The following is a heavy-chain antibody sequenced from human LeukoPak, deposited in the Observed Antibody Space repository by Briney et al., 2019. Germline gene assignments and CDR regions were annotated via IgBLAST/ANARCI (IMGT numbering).Heavy chain of an antibody. CDR2: IYSGGST. Sequence: GGSLRLSCVASGFTVSDNYMTWVRQAPGKGLEWVSIIYSGGSTYYADSVKGRFTLSRDNSKNTLYLQMNSLRAEDTAVYYCARDIAAAGTFYYYYMDVWGKGTTVTVSS. V-gene: IGHV3-66*01. J-gene: IGHJ6*03. CDR3: ARDIAAAGTFYYYYMDV. D-gene: IGHD6-13*01. CDR1: GFTVSDNY.